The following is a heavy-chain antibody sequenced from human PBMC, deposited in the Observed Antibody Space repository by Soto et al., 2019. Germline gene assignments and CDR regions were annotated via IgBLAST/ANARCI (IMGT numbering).Heavy chain of an antibody. CDR1: GFTFSSYG. J-gene: IGHJ4*02. D-gene: IGHD6-19*01. CDR3: AFPGYSSGWTTYFDY. Sequence: SLRLSCAAAGFTFSSYGMHWVRQAAGKGLEWVAVISYDGSNKYYADSVKGRFTISRDNSKNTLYLQMNSLRAEDTAVYYCAFPGYSSGWTTYFDYWGQGTLVTVSS. CDR2: ISYDGSNK. V-gene: IGHV3-30*03.